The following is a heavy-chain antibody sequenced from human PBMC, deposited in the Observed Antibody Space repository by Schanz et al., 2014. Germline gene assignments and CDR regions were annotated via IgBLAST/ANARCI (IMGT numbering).Heavy chain of an antibody. J-gene: IGHJ4*02. Sequence: QVHLVQSGAEVKKPGASLKVSCTVSGFSLTTLSVQWVRQTPGAGLEWMGWINTKTGNPTYAQGFTGRFVFSLDTSVSTTHLQITNLKADDTAVYYCARGYCAGTSCPIFDYWGQGTLVTVSS. D-gene: IGHD2-2*01. CDR1: GFSLTTLS. CDR3: ARGYCAGTSCPIFDY. CDR2: INTKTGNP. V-gene: IGHV7-4-1*02.